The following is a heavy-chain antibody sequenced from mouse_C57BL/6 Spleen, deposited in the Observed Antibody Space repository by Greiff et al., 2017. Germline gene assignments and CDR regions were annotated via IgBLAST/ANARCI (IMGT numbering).Heavy chain of an antibody. D-gene: IGHD2-12*01. CDR3: ARRRERHYAMDY. CDR1: GYTFTSYW. J-gene: IGHJ4*01. Sequence: VQLQQPGAELVKPGASVKLSCKASGYTFTSYWMQWVKQRPGQGLEWIGEIDPSDSYTNYNQKFKGKATLTVDTSSSTAYMQLSSLTSEDSAVYYCARRRERHYAMDYWGQGTSVTVSS. CDR2: IDPSDSYT. V-gene: IGHV1-50*01.